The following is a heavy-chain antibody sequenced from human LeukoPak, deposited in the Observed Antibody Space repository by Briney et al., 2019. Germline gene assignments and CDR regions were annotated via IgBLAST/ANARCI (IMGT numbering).Heavy chain of an antibody. V-gene: IGHV4-39*07. CDR2: IYYSGST. CDR1: GGSISSSSYY. Sequence: SETLSLTCAVSGGSISSSSYYWGWIRQPPGKGLEWIGSIYYSGSTYYNPSLKSRVTISVDTSKNQFSLKLSSVTAADTAVYYCASQGTTGTTRFDYWGQGTLVTVSS. J-gene: IGHJ4*02. CDR3: ASQGTTGTTRFDY. D-gene: IGHD1-1*01.